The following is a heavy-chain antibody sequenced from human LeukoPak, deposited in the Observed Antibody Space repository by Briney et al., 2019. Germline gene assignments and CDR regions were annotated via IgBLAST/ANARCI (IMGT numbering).Heavy chain of an antibody. CDR3: ARDARDYCDSSGLASFDY. CDR1: GYTFTSYG. D-gene: IGHD3-22*01. CDR2: ISAYNGNT. Sequence: ASVKVSCKASGYTFTSYGISWVRQAPGQGLEWMGWISAYNGNTNYAQKLQGRVTMTTDTSTSTAYMELRSLRSDDTAVYYCARDARDYCDSSGLASFDYWGQGTLVTVSS. V-gene: IGHV1-18*01. J-gene: IGHJ4*02.